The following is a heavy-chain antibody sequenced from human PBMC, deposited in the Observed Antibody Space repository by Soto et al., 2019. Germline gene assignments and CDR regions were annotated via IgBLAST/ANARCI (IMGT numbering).Heavy chain of an antibody. Sequence: QVQLVQSGAEVRKPGSSVKVSCKASGGTFSRHAISWVRQAPGQGLEWMGGIIPIFGTANHAQKFQGRVTIIADESTSTVYMELSSLRSEDTAVYYCARDLGGCSAGSCRYNWFDPWGQGTLVTVSS. J-gene: IGHJ5*02. V-gene: IGHV1-69*01. D-gene: IGHD2-15*01. CDR2: IIPIFGTA. CDR3: ARDLGGCSAGSCRYNWFDP. CDR1: GGTFSRHA.